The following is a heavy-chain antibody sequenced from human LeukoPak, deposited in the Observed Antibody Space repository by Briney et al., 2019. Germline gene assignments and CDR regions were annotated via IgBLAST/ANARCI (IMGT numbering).Heavy chain of an antibody. CDR3: ARHTKYYDILSGGHFDY. Sequence: SETLSLTCAVYGGSFSGYYWSWIRQPPGKGLEWIGEINHSGSTNYNPSLKSRVTISVDTSKNQFSLKLSSVTAADTAVYYCARHTKYYDILSGGHFDYWGQGTLVTVSS. CDR1: GGSFSGYY. V-gene: IGHV4-34*01. CDR2: INHSGST. D-gene: IGHD3-9*01. J-gene: IGHJ4*02.